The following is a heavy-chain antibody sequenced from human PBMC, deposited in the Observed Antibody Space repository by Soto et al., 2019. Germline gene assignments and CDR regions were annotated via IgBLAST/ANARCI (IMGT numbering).Heavy chain of an antibody. CDR1: GFTFDDYA. Sequence: PGGSLRLSCAASGFTFDDYAMHWVRQAPGKGLEWVSGISWNSGSIGYADSVKGRFTISRDNAKNSLYLQMNSLRAEDTALYYCAKDRLDYYDSSDQSAAFDYWGQGTLVTVSS. V-gene: IGHV3-9*01. CDR2: ISWNSGSI. CDR3: AKDRLDYYDSSDQSAAFDY. D-gene: IGHD3-22*01. J-gene: IGHJ4*02.